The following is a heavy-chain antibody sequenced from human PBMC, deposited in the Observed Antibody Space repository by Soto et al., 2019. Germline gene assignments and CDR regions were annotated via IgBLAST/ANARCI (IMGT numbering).Heavy chain of an antibody. CDR2: ISYDGSNK. V-gene: IGHV3-30-3*01. J-gene: IGHJ4*02. D-gene: IGHD3-22*01. Sequence: GGSLRLSCAASGFTFSNYAMHWVRQAPGKGLEWVALISYDGSNKYYSDSVKGRFTISRDNSKKTVYLQMNSLRAEDTAVYYCARGPYDSSGIYDRARDYWGQGTLVTVSS. CDR3: ARGPYDSSGIYDRARDY. CDR1: GFTFSNYA.